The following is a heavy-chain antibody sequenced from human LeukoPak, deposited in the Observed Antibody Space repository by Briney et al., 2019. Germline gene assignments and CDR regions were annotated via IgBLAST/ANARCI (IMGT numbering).Heavy chain of an antibody. CDR3: ARGYYGFWSGLSGIWFDP. D-gene: IGHD3-3*01. CDR2: INHSGSI. J-gene: IGHJ5*02. V-gene: IGHV4-34*01. Sequence: SETLSLTCAVYGGSFIGYYWSWIRQPPGKGLEWIGAINHSGSINYNPSPKSRVSIPVDKSTNQFSLKLSSVTAADTAVYYCARGYYGFWSGLSGIWFDPWGQGTLVTVSS. CDR1: GGSFIGYY.